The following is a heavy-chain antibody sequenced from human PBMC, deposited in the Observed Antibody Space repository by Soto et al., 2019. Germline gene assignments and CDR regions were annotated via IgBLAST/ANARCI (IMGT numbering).Heavy chain of an antibody. CDR3: ARVVILVPTASTHYYYHMDV. Sequence: QVQLVQSGAEGRKPGSSVTVSCKASGGTFSNYAISWVRQPPGQGLEWMGGIIPIVGTGSYAQKFQGRVTITADEPTTTAYMELSSLRFEDTAVYYCARVVILVPTASTHYYYHMDVWGPGTTVTVSS. D-gene: IGHD2-2*01. CDR1: GGTFSNYA. CDR2: IIPIVGTG. V-gene: IGHV1-69*01. J-gene: IGHJ6*02.